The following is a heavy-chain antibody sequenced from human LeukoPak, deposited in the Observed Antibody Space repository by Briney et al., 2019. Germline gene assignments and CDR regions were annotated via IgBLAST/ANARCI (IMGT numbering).Heavy chain of an antibody. V-gene: IGHV4-61*01. D-gene: IGHD6-19*01. CDR1: GGSFSSGSYY. CDR3: ARETGGWDPRGFDY. J-gene: IGHJ4*02. Sequence: SETLSLTCTVSGGSFSSGSYYWSWIRQPPGKGLEWIGYIYYSGSTNYNPSLKSRVTISVDTSKNQFSLKLSSVTAADTAVYYCARETGGWDPRGFDYWGQGTLVTVSS. CDR2: IYYSGST.